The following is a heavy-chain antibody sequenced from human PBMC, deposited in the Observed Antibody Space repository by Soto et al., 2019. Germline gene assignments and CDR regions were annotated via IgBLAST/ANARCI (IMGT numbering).Heavy chain of an antibody. J-gene: IGHJ5*02. CDR2: IYYSGST. CDR3: ARDGGYGDYWVWFDP. CDR1: GGSISSGDYY. V-gene: IGHV4-30-4*01. D-gene: IGHD4-17*01. Sequence: QVQLQESGPGLVKPSQTLSLTCTVSGGSISSGDYYWSWIRQPPGKGLEWIGYIYYSGSTYYNPSLKSRVTISVGTSKNQFSLKLSSVTAADTAVYYCARDGGYGDYWVWFDPWGQGTLVTVSS.